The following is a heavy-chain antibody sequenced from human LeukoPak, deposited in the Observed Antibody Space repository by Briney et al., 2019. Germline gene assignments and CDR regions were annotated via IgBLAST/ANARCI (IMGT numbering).Heavy chain of an antibody. J-gene: IGHJ5*02. V-gene: IGHV4-34*01. CDR1: GGSFSGYY. CDR2: INHSGST. CDR3: ARERLVHPKITMVRGVRGFVP. D-gene: IGHD3-10*01. Sequence: SETLSLTCAVYGGSFSGYYWSWIRQPPGKGLEWIGEINHSGSTNYNPSLKSRVTISVDTSKNQFSLKLSSVTAADTAVYYCARERLVHPKITMVRGVRGFVPWGQGTLVTVSS.